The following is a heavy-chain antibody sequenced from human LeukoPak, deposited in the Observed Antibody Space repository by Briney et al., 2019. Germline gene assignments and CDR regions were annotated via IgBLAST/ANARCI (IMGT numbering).Heavy chain of an antibody. CDR1: GGTFSSYA. J-gene: IGHJ6*02. CDR2: IIPIFGTA. V-gene: IGHV1-69*13. Sequence: GASVKVSCKASGGTFSSYAISWVRQAPGQGLEWMGGIIPIFGTANYAQKFQGRVTITADESTSTAYMELSSLRSEDTAVYYCAREGVLRYFDWFSTHYYYYYGMDVWGQGTTVTVSS. CDR3: AREGVLRYFDWFSTHYYYYYGMDV. D-gene: IGHD3-9*01.